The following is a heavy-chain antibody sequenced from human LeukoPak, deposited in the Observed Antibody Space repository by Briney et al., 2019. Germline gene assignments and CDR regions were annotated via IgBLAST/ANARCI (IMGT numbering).Heavy chain of an antibody. Sequence: GASVKVSCKASAYSFTRYGVSWVRQAPGQGLEWMGWISGSTGNTKYVEKFQGRLTVTADTSTGIAYLDLTKLRIDDTAVYFCARSGRGTYFYFDLWGQGTLVTVSS. CDR2: ISGSTGNT. V-gene: IGHV1-18*01. J-gene: IGHJ4*02. CDR1: AYSFTRYG. D-gene: IGHD1-26*01. CDR3: ARSGRGTYFYFDL.